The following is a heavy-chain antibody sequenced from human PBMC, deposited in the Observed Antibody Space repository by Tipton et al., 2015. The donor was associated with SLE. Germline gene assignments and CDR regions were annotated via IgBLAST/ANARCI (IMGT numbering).Heavy chain of an antibody. D-gene: IGHD3-3*01. V-gene: IGHV3-23*01. CDR2: ISGSGGST. Sequence: GSLRLYCAASGFTFSSYAMSWVRQAPGKGLEWVSAISGSGGSTYYADSVKGRFTISRDNSKNTLYLQMNSLRAEDTAVYYCARNRDIWSVSRFDYWGQGALVIVSS. CDR3: ARNRDIWSVSRFDY. J-gene: IGHJ4*02. CDR1: GFTFSSYA.